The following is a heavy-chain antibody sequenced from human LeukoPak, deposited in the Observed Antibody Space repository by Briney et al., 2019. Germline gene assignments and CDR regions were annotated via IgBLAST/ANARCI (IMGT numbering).Heavy chain of an antibody. J-gene: IGHJ1*01. V-gene: IGHV3-23*01. CDR2: ISGSGGST. D-gene: IGHD2-15*01. CDR3: AKDVYPCSGVTCYSEYFQN. CDR1: GFTFSSYA. Sequence: GGSLRLSCAASGFTFSSYAMSWVRQAPGKGLEWVSAISGSGGSTYYADSVKGRFTISRDNSKNSLYLQMNSLRAEDTAVYYCAKDVYPCSGVTCYSEYFQNWGKGTLVTVSS.